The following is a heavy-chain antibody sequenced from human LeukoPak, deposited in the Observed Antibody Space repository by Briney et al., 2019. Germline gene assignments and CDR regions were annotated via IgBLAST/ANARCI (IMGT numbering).Heavy chain of an antibody. D-gene: IGHD3-10*01. V-gene: IGHV4-39*01. Sequence: PSETLSLTCTVSGGSISRSSYYWGWIRQPPGKGLEWIGSIFYSGSTYYNPSLKSRVTISVNTSKNQFSLKLRSVTAADTAVYYCARHSLRSGSYRPSYNWFGPWGQGTLVTVSS. CDR2: IFYSGST. CDR1: GGSISRSSYY. CDR3: ARHSLRSGSYRPSYNWFGP. J-gene: IGHJ5*02.